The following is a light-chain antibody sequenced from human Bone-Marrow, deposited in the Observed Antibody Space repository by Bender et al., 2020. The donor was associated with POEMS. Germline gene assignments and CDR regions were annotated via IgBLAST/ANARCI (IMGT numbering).Light chain of an antibody. Sequence: QSVLTQPPSASGTPGQRVTISCSGSSSNIGGNAVNWWQQLPGTAPKLLIYGNDQRPSGVPDRFSGSKSGTSASLAISGLQSEDEADYFCLAWDGILNGWVFGGGTELTVL. J-gene: IGLJ3*02. CDR3: LAWDGILNGWV. CDR2: GND. CDR1: SSNIGGNA. V-gene: IGLV1-44*01.